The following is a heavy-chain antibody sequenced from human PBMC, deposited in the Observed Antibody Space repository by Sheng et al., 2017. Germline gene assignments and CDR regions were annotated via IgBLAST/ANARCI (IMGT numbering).Heavy chain of an antibody. CDR2: IYHSGST. CDR3: ARHPAREGAVAGPIDY. CDR1: GYSISSGYY. Sequence: QVQLQESGPGLVKPSETLSLTCAVSGYSISSGYYWGWIRQPPGKGLEWIGSIYHSGSTYYNPSLKSRVTISVDTSKNQFSLKLSSVTAADTAVYYCARHPAREGAVAGPIDYWGQGTLVTVSS. D-gene: IGHD6-19*01. J-gene: IGHJ4*02. V-gene: IGHV4-38-2*01.